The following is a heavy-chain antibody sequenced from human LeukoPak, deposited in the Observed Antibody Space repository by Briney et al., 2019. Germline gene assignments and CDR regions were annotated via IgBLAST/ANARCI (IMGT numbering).Heavy chain of an antibody. Sequence: ASVKVSCKASAYTFTNSFIHWERQAPGQGLEWMGWIRPNSGATNYAQNFRGRVTMTWDTSISTAFMDLSSLKSDDTAIYYCASDNTGLPPYDPWGQGTLVTVSS. CDR1: AYTFTNSF. D-gene: IGHD2-8*02. CDR3: ASDNTGLPPYDP. CDR2: IRPNSGAT. J-gene: IGHJ5*02. V-gene: IGHV1-2*02.